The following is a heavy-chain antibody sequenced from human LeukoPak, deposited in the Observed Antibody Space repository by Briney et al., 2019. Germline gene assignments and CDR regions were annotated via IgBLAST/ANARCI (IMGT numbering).Heavy chain of an antibody. Sequence: SETLSLTCTVSGGSISSYYWSWIRQPPGKGLEWMWYIFYRGSTNYSPSLRSRVTISVDTSKNQFSLRLSSVTAADTAVYYCARLGYTGSDPSHFDYWGQGTLVTVSS. D-gene: IGHD5-12*01. CDR1: GGSISSYY. CDR3: ARLGYTGSDPSHFDY. V-gene: IGHV4-59*12. J-gene: IGHJ4*02. CDR2: IFYRGST.